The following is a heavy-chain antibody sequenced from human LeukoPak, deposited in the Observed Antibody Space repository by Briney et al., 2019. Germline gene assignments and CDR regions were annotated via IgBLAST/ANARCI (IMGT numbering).Heavy chain of an antibody. D-gene: IGHD3-10*01. Sequence: PGGSLRLSCAASGFTFDDYAMHWVQQAPGKGLEWVSGISWNSGSIGYADSVKGRFTISRDNAKNSLYLQMNSLRAEDTALYYCAKDWSYGSGSYGFFDYWGQGTLVTVSS. J-gene: IGHJ4*02. CDR3: AKDWSYGSGSYGFFDY. CDR2: ISWNSGSI. CDR1: GFTFDDYA. V-gene: IGHV3-9*01.